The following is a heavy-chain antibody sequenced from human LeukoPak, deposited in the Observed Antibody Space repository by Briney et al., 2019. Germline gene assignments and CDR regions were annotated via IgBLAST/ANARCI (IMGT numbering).Heavy chain of an antibody. D-gene: IGHD6-19*01. CDR2: ISSSGSYI. J-gene: IGHJ4*02. V-gene: IGHV3-21*04. CDR1: RFTFSSYS. Sequence: GGSLRLSCAASRFTFSSYSMNWARQAPGKGLEWVSSISSSGSYIYYADSVKGRFTISRDNSKNTLYLQMNSLRAEDTAVYYCAKAPPRGWLGRGWDYWGQGTLVTVSS. CDR3: AKAPPRGWLGRGWDY.